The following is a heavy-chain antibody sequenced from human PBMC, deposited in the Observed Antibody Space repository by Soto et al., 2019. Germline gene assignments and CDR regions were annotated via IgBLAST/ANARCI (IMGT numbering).Heavy chain of an antibody. V-gene: IGHV3-21*01. CDR1: GFTFSTYS. Sequence: GGSLRLSCVGSGFTFSTYSINWVRQAPGKGLEWVSSISSRSDIYYADSVKGRFTISRDNAKNSVYLEMNSLRAEDTAVYYCARESEDLTSNFDYWGQGTLVTVSS. CDR3: ARESEDLTSNFDY. CDR2: ISSRSDI. J-gene: IGHJ4*02.